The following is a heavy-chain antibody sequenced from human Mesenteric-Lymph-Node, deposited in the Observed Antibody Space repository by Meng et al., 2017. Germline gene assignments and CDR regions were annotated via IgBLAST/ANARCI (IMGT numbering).Heavy chain of an antibody. CDR2: INPSGGST. V-gene: IGHV1-46*01. D-gene: IGHD6-13*01. J-gene: IGHJ4*02. Sequence: ASVKVSCKASGYTFTSYYMHWVRQAPGQGLEWMGIINPSGGSTSYAQKFQGRVTITRDTSASTAYMELSSLRSEDTAVYYCARDRGPPAYSSSWHIPFDYWGQGTLVTVSS. CDR1: GYTFTSYY. CDR3: ARDRGPPAYSSSWHIPFDY.